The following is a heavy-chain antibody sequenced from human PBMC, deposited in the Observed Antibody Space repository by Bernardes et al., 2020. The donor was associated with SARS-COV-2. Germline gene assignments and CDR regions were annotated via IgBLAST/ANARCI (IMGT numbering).Heavy chain of an antibody. Sequence: ASVEVSCRASGYTFSSYGISWVRQAPGQGLEWMGWISTYNGDTDYAEENQGRVTMTTDTSTSTAFMELRSLRSDDTAMYFCARCAATSCYSGGLFDYWGQGTLVSVSS. CDR1: GYTFSSYG. CDR3: ARCAATSCYSGGLFDY. CDR2: ISTYNGDT. V-gene: IGHV1-18*01. J-gene: IGHJ4*02. D-gene: IGHD2-2*02.